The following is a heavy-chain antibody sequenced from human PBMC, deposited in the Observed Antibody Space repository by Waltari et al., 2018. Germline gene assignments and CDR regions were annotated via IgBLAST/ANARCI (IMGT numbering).Heavy chain of an antibody. CDR2: ISSSSSYI. D-gene: IGHD1-26*01. V-gene: IGHV3-21*01. CDR1: GFTFSSYS. Sequence: EVQLVESGGGLVKPGGSLRLSCAASGFTFSSYSMNWVRQAPGKGLEWVSSISSSSSYIYYADSVKGRCTISRDNAKNSLYLQMNSLRAEDTAVYYCARTHSGSYYGAFDIWGQGTMVTVSS. J-gene: IGHJ3*02. CDR3: ARTHSGSYYGAFDI.